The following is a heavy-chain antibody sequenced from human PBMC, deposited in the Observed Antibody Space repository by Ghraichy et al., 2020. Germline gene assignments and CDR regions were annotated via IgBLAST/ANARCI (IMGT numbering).Heavy chain of an antibody. J-gene: IGHJ2*01. CDR1: GGSISGDNW. CDR2: SHHSGRA. Sequence: SETLSLTCGVSGGSISGDNWCIWVRQPPGKGLEWIGESHHSGRANYNASLKSRVTLSIEHSKNQFSLKMSSMTAADTAVYYCARLYSRGWNWYIDVWGRGTLVTVSS. D-gene: IGHD6-19*01. V-gene: IGHV4-4*02. CDR3: ARLYSRGWNWYIDV.